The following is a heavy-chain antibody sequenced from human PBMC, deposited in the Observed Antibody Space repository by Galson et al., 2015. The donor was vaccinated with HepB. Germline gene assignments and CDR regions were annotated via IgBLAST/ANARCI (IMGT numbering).Heavy chain of an antibody. CDR2: INPHNGGI. D-gene: IGHD3-10*01. J-gene: IGHJ1*01. CDR3: ARGPWFGELKGILVFQH. Sequence: SVKVSCKASGYTFTSYGISWVRQAPGQGLEWVGWINPHNGGINYAQKFQARVTMTTDTSTSTAYMELRSLTSVDTAVYFCARGPWFGELKGILVFQHWGQGTLVTVSS. CDR1: GYTFTSYG. V-gene: IGHV1-18*04.